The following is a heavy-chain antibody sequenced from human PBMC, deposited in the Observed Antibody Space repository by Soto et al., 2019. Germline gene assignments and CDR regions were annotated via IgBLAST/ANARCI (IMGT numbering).Heavy chain of an antibody. CDR3: ARFNSGSYYEAFDI. Sequence: PSETLSLTCTVSGGSISSYYWSWIRQPPGKGLEWIGYIYYSGSTNYNPSLKSRVTISVDTSKNQFSLKLSSVTAADTAVYYCARFNSGSYYEAFDIWGQGTMVTVSS. CDR1: GGSISSYY. J-gene: IGHJ3*02. CDR2: IYYSGST. D-gene: IGHD1-26*01. V-gene: IGHV4-59*12.